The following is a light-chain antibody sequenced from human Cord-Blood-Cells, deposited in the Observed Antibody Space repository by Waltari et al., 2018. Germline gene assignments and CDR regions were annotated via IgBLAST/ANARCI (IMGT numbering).Light chain of an antibody. V-gene: IGKV3-20*01. CDR1: QSVSSSY. J-gene: IGKJ5*01. CDR3: QQYGSSSIS. Sequence: DILLPQSPGSLSLSPGERATLPCRSSQSVSSSYLAWYQQKPGPPPRLLIYGASSRATGIPDRFSGSGSGTDFTLTISRLGPEDFAVYYCQQYGSSSISFGRGTRLGIK. CDR2: GAS.